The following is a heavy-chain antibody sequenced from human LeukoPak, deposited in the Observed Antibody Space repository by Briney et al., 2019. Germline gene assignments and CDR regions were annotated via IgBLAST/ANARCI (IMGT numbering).Heavy chain of an antibody. D-gene: IGHD6-19*01. V-gene: IGHV4-4*07. Sequence: SETLSLTCTVSGGSISNYWSWIRQPAGKGLEWIGRIYTSGSTNYNPSLKSRVTMSVDTSKNQFSLKLSSVTAADTAVYYCARDGPYSSGWYRDYYYYMDVWGKGTTVTVSS. J-gene: IGHJ6*03. CDR2: IYTSGST. CDR3: ARDGPYSSGWYRDYYYYMDV. CDR1: GGSISNY.